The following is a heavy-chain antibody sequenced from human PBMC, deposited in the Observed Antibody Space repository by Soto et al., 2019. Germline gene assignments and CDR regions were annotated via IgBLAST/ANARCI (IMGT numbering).Heavy chain of an antibody. D-gene: IGHD6-13*01. CDR3: ARGPAAFISSTWPNNFFDP. V-gene: IGHV4-38-2*02. CDR2: YHVGNT. CDR1: GYLISSGYY. J-gene: IGHJ5*02. Sequence: PSETLSLTCSVSGYLISSGYYWAWVRQPPGKGLEWIGSYHVGNTYYSPSLQSRVTISVDISKKRLSLTVTSVTAAEKDAYYCARGPAAFISSTWPNNFFDPWGQGTVVTVSP.